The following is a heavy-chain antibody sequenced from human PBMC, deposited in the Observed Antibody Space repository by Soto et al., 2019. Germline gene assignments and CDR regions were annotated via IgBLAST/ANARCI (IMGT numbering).Heavy chain of an antibody. D-gene: IGHD4-4*01. J-gene: IGHJ4*02. CDR3: ARDADYSNYDMGYFDY. CDR2: ISSSSSYI. Sequence: GGSLRLSCAASGFTFSSYSMNCVRQAPGKGLEWVSSISSSSSYIYYADSVKGRFTISRDNAKNSLYLQMNSLRAEDTAVYYCARDADYSNYDMGYFDYWGQGTLVTVSS. CDR1: GFTFSSYS. V-gene: IGHV3-21*01.